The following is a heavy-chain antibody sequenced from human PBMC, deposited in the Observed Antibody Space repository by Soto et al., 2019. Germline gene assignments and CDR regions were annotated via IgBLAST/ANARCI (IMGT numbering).Heavy chain of an antibody. Sequence: QVQLVQSGAEVKKPGASVKVSCKASGYTFTNYGISWVRQAPGQGLEWMGWISPHNGNTHYAQNLQGRVTLSTDTSTRTAYMELRSLRSDDTAVYFCVRLYSGTYAVDYWGQGTLVTVSS. CDR1: GYTFTNYG. CDR3: VRLYSGTYAVDY. V-gene: IGHV1-18*01. J-gene: IGHJ4*02. D-gene: IGHD1-26*01. CDR2: ISPHNGNT.